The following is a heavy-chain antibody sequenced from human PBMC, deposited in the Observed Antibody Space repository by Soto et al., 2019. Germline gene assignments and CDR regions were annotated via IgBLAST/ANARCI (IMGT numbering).Heavy chain of an antibody. Sequence: GESLKISCKGSGYSFTSYWIGWVRQMPGKGLEWMGIIYPGDSDTRYSPSFQGQVTISADKSISTAYLQWSSLKASDTAMYYCARQDGSSSWPYYYYGMDVWGQGTTVTVSS. J-gene: IGHJ6*02. CDR3: ARQDGSSSWPYYYYGMDV. CDR2: IYPGDSDT. V-gene: IGHV5-51*01. D-gene: IGHD6-13*01. CDR1: GYSFTSYW.